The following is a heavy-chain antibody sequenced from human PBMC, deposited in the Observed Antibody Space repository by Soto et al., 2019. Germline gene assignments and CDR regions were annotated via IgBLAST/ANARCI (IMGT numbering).Heavy chain of an antibody. CDR3: ARVASGSPYPY. V-gene: IGHV4-34*12. Sequence: QVHLQQWGAGLLKPSETLSLTCAVSNGAFTGYYWTWIRQPPGKGLEWIGEIFHTGNTNYNPSLRSRVTISQDISKNQFSLNLSSVTAADTAVYYCARVASGSPYPYWGQGTLVTVSS. J-gene: IGHJ4*02. CDR2: IFHTGNT. D-gene: IGHD6-13*01. CDR1: NGAFTGYY.